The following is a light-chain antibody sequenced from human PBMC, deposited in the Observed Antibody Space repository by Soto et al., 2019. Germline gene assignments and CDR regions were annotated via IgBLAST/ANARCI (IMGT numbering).Light chain of an antibody. Sequence: QSALTQPPSVSGSPGQSVTISCTGTSTDFVGYNRVSWYQQPPGTAPKLMIYEVSKRPSGVPDRFSGSKSGNTASLTISGLQAEDEGDYYCCSYAGSYNIYLFGTGTKVTVL. V-gene: IGLV2-18*02. J-gene: IGLJ1*01. CDR2: EVS. CDR1: STDFVGYNR. CDR3: CSYAGSYNIYL.